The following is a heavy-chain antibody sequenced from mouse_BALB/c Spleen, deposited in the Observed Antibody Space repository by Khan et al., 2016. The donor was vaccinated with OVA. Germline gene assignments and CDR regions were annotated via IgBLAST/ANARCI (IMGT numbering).Heavy chain of an antibody. CDR2: IWSDGHT. V-gene: IGHV2-6-1*01. D-gene: IGHD2-1*01. Sequence: QVQLKESGPGLVAPSQSLSITCTISGFSLTSYGVHWVHQPPGKGLEWLVVIWSDGHTTYYSALKSRLTIRKDNSKSPVFLKMNSLQTDDTDMYYCARHGYDGNYGTYFDVWGAGTTVTVAS. J-gene: IGHJ1*01. CDR3: ARHGYDGNYGTYFDV. CDR1: GFSLTSYG.